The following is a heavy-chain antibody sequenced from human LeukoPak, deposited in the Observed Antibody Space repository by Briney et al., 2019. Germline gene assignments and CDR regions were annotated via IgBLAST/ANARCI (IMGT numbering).Heavy chain of an antibody. V-gene: IGHV3-30*18. CDR2: ISYDGGNE. Sequence: PGGSLRLSCAASGFTFNSYGMRWVRQAPGKGLEWVAVISYDGGNEYYADSVKGRFTTSRDNSKNTVHLQMNSLRGEDTAVYYCAKDRVWEYFDYWGQGALVTVSS. CDR1: GFTFNSYG. D-gene: IGHD1-26*01. J-gene: IGHJ4*02. CDR3: AKDRVWEYFDY.